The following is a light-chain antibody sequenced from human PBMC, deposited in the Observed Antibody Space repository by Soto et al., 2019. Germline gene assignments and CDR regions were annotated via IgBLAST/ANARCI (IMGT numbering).Light chain of an antibody. CDR1: SSDVGGGYNY. V-gene: IGLV2-8*01. CDR3: SSYAGNNNLI. Sequence: QSVLTQPPSASGSPGQSVTISCTGTSSDVGGGYNYVSWYQHHPGKVPKLMICEVSKRPSGVPDRFYGSKSGNTASLTVSGLQAEDEADYFCSSYAGNNNLIFGGGTKVTVL. CDR2: EVS. J-gene: IGLJ2*01.